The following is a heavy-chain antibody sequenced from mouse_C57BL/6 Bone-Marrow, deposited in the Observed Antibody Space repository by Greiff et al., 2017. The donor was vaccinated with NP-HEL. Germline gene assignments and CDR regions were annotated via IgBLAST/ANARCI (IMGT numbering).Heavy chain of an antibody. CDR2: INPNNGGT. J-gene: IGHJ2*01. D-gene: IGHD3-3*01. Sequence: EVQLQQSGPELVKPGASVKISCKASGYTFTDYYMHWVKQSHGKSLEWIGDINPNNGGTSYNQKFKGKATLTVDKSSSTAYMELRSLTSEDSAVYYCETRAGCYFDYWGQGNTLTVSS. CDR1: GYTFTDYY. V-gene: IGHV1-26*01. CDR3: ETRAGCYFDY.